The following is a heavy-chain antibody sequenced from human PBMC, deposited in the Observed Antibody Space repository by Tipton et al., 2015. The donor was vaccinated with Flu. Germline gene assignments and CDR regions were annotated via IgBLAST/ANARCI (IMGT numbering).Heavy chain of an antibody. CDR1: GFTFSSHE. J-gene: IGHJ4*02. Sequence: SLRLSCAASGFTFSSHEMNWVRQAPGKGLEWVSYISSSGSTIYYADSVKGRCTISRDNAKNSLYLQMNSLRAEDTAVYYCASEGYYFDYWGQGTLVTVSS. V-gene: IGHV3-48*03. CDR2: ISSSGSTI. CDR3: ASEGYYFDY.